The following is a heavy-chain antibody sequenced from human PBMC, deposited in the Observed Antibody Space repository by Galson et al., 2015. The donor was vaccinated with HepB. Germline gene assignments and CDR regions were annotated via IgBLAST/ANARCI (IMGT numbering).Heavy chain of an antibody. CDR1: GFTFRSYA. D-gene: IGHD2-2*01. Sequence: SLRLSCAAAGFTFRSYALHWVRQAPGKGLEYVSGISSNGDTISYADPVKGRFTISRDNSKNTLYLQMSSLRVEDTAVYYCVKAPYSASFSFNWFDPWGQGTLVTVSS. CDR3: VKAPYSASFSFNWFDP. V-gene: IGHV3-64D*06. J-gene: IGHJ5*02. CDR2: ISSNGDTI.